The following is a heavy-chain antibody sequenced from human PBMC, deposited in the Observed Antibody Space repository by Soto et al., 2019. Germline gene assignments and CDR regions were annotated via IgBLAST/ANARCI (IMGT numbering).Heavy chain of an antibody. Sequence: PGESMTISCKGSGDRFGSHGSVWVRQMPGKGLEWMGIIYPGDSDTRYSPSFQGQVTISADKSISTAFLQWSSLEASDSAIYYCTRFFLSGGMDVWGQGTTVTVSS. V-gene: IGHV5-51*01. CDR3: TRFFLSGGMDV. CDR2: IYPGDSDT. J-gene: IGHJ6*02. CDR1: GDRFGSHG.